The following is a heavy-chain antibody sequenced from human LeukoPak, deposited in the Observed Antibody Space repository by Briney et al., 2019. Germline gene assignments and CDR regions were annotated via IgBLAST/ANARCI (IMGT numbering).Heavy chain of an antibody. J-gene: IGHJ4*02. CDR2: IYYSGST. Sequence: SQTLSLTCTVSGGSISSGDYYWSWIRQPPGKGLEWIGYIYYSGSTYYNPSLKSRVTISVDTSKNQFSLKLSSETAADTAVYYCARVDGGNVFDYWGQGTLVTVSS. CDR3: ARVDGGNVFDY. V-gene: IGHV4-30-4*08. CDR1: GGSISSGDYY. D-gene: IGHD4-23*01.